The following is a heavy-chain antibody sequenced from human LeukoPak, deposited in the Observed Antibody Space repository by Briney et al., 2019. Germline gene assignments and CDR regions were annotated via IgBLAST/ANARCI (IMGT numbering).Heavy chain of an antibody. CDR1: GYTFINYG. V-gene: IGHV1-18*01. CDR2: ISAYNGYT. CDR3: ARGQLVFFAY. J-gene: IGHJ4*02. Sequence: ASVKVSCKASGYTFINYGITWVRQAPGQGLEWMGWISAYNGYTNYAQKFQGRVTMTTDTSTSTVYIELRSLRSDDTAVYYCARGQLVFFAYWGQGTLVTVSA. D-gene: IGHD6-6*01.